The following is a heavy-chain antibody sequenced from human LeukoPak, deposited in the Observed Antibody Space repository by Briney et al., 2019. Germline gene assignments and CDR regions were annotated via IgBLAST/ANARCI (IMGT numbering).Heavy chain of an antibody. CDR1: GFTFSSYG. D-gene: IGHD6-19*01. CDR3: ARSVAGTRNDY. V-gene: IGHV3-7*01. Sequence: GGSLRLSCAASGFTFSSYGMSWVRQAPGKGLEWVANIKQDGSEKYYVDSVKGRFTISRDNAKNSLYLQMNSLRAEDTAVYYCARSVAGTRNDYWGQGTLVTVSS. CDR2: IKQDGSEK. J-gene: IGHJ4*02.